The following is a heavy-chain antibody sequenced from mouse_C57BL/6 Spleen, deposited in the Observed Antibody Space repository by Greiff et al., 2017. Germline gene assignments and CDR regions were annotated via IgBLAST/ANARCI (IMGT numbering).Heavy chain of an antibody. Sequence: VKLQESGAELVKPGASVKISCKASGYAFSSYWLNWVKQRPGKGLEWIGQIYPGDGDTNYNGKFKGKATLTADKSSSTAYMQLSSLTSEDSAVYVCARGLEFYAMDYWGQGTSVTVSS. D-gene: IGHD3-3*01. CDR2: IYPGDGDT. CDR3: ARGLEFYAMDY. J-gene: IGHJ4*01. V-gene: IGHV1-80*01. CDR1: GYAFSSYW.